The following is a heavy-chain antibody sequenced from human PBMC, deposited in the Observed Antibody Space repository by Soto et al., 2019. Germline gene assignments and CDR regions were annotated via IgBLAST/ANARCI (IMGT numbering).Heavy chain of an antibody. CDR2: IYYSGNT. Sequence: QVQLQESGPGLVKPSETLSLTCTVSGGSISSYYWSWIRQPPGKGLEWIGYIYYSGNTNYNPSLKSRVTISVDTSKNQFSLKLSSVTAADTAVYYCARRYGDCFDFWGQETLVTVSS. J-gene: IGHJ4*02. CDR3: ARRYGDCFDF. CDR1: GGSISSYY. V-gene: IGHV4-59*08. D-gene: IGHD4-17*01.